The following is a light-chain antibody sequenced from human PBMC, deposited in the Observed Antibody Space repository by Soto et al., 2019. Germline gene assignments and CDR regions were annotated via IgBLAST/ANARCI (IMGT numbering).Light chain of an antibody. CDR2: DAS. Sequence: RVTQSAAALSASIGDRVTITCRASQTISTWMGWYQQKPGKAPKLLVYDASTLQSGVASRFSGSGSGTEFTLIISGLQPDDSATYYCHNSTTTNHPCLFGQGSML. CDR1: QTISTW. CDR3: HNSTTTNHPCL. J-gene: IGKJ2*01. V-gene: IGKV1-5*01.